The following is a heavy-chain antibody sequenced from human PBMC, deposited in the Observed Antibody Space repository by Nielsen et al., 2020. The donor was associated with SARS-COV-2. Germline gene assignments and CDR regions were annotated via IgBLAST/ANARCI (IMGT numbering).Heavy chain of an antibody. D-gene: IGHD5-18*01. Sequence: ASVKVSCKASGYTFTSYAMHWVRQAPGQGLEWMGIINPSGGSTSYAQKFQGRVTMTRDTSTSTVYMELSSLRFEDTAVYYCARDRDSYGLSTDYFDYWGQGTLVTVSS. J-gene: IGHJ4*02. CDR2: INPSGGST. CDR3: ARDRDSYGLSTDYFDY. CDR1: GYTFTSYA. V-gene: IGHV1-46*01.